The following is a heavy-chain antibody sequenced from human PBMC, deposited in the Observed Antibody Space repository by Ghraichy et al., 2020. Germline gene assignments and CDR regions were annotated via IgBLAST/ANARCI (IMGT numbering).Heavy chain of an antibody. CDR2: IYWNDEL. CDR3: AHRLVALGLDY. V-gene: IGHV2-5*01. J-gene: IGHJ4*02. D-gene: IGHD2-15*01. CDR1: GFSLSTSGVG. Sequence: SGPTLVKPTQTLTLTCTFSGFSLSTSGVGVGWIRQPPGKALEWLAFIYWNDELHYSPSLKSRLTITKDTSKNQVVLTMTNMDPVDIATYFCAHRLVALGLDYWGQGTLVSVSS.